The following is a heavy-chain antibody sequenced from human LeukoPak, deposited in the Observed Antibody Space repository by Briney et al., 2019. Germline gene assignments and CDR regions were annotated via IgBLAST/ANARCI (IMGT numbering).Heavy chain of an antibody. CDR2: INWNGGST. CDR1: GFTFSSYE. V-gene: IGHV3-20*04. Sequence: GGSLRLSCAASGFTFSSYEMNWVRQAPGKGLEWVSGINWNGGSTGYADSVKGRFTISRDNAKNSLYLQMNSLRAEDTALYYCARVAVSSWNNWFDPWGQGTLVTVSS. J-gene: IGHJ5*02. CDR3: ARVAVSSWNNWFDP. D-gene: IGHD6-13*01.